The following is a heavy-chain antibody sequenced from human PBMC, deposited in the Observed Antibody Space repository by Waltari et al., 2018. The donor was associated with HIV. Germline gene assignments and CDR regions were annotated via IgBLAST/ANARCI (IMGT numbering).Heavy chain of an antibody. J-gene: IGHJ3*02. Sequence: EVQLVESGGGLIQPGGSLRLSCAASGFTVSSTYISWVRQAPGKGLEWVSVIYSGGSTYYADSVKGRFTISRDNSKNTLYLQMNSLRAEDTAVYYCARGYYDSRGSAFDIWGQGTMVTVSS. CDR2: IYSGGST. V-gene: IGHV3-53*01. CDR1: GFTVSSTY. CDR3: ARGYYDSRGSAFDI. D-gene: IGHD3-22*01.